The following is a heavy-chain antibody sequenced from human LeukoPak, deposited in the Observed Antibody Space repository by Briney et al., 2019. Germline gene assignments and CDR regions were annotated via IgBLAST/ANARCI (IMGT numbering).Heavy chain of an antibody. D-gene: IGHD6-19*01. CDR2: ISSSSSYI. Sequence: GGSLRLSRAASGFTFSSYSMNWVRQAPGKGLEWVSSISSSSSYIYYADSVKGRFTISRDNAKNSLYLQMNSLRAEDTAVYYCARDAHSSGWYLAYWGQGTLVTVSS. CDR1: GFTFSSYS. CDR3: ARDAHSSGWYLAY. V-gene: IGHV3-21*01. J-gene: IGHJ4*02.